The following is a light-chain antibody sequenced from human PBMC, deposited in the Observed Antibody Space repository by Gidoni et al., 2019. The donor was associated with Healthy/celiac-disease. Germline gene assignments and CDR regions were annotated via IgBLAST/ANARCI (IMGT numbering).Light chain of an antibody. CDR2: AAS. CDR1: QSISSY. Sequence: DIQMTQSPSSLSASVGDRDTITCRASQSISSYLNWYQQKPGKAPKLLIYAASSLQSGVPSRFSGSGSGTDFTLTISSLQPEDFATYYCQQSYSTSYTFXQXTKLEIK. J-gene: IGKJ2*01. CDR3: QQSYSTSYT. V-gene: IGKV1-39*01.